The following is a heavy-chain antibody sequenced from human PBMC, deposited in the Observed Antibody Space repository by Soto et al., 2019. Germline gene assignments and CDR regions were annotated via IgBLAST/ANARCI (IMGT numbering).Heavy chain of an antibody. CDR1: GDSVSSNSAT. CDR2: TYYRSRWHH. Sequence: SPTLSLTCAISGDSVSSNSATWNWVRQSPSRGLEWLGRTYYRSRWHHEYAVSVKSRITVNPDTSENQFSLQLSSATPEDTAVYYCARDGVTAPFFFDYWGQGTLVTVSS. J-gene: IGHJ4*01. V-gene: IGHV6-1*01. D-gene: IGHD2-21*02. CDR3: ARDGVTAPFFFDY.